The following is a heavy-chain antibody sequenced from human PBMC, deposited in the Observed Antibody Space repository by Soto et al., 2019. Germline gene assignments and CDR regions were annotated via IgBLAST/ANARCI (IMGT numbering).Heavy chain of an antibody. CDR3: AHSFFSRYSDL. J-gene: IGHJ2*01. CDR1: GFSLSTSGVG. V-gene: IGHV2-5*02. Sequence: QITLKESGPTLVKPTQTLTLTCTFSGFSLSTSGVGVGWIRQPPGKTLEWLALISWDDAKRYSPSLKSRLTSTKHTSKTPLVLTMTNMDPVDTATYFCAHSFFSRYSDLWGRGTLVTVSS. CDR2: ISWDDAK.